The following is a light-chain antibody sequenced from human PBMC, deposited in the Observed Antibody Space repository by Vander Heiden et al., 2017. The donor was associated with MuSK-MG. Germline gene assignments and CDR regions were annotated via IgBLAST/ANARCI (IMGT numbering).Light chain of an antibody. Sequence: SSGLTKVYAVSVAVAQTVRITCQGDSLRSDYASWYQQKPGQAPVLVNYGKNNRPSGIPDRFSGSSSGNTASFTIAGAQAEDEADYYWNSRDSRGNRLVFGGGTKLTVL. V-gene: IGLV3-19*01. J-gene: IGLJ2*01. CDR3: NSRDSRGNRLV. CDR1: SLRSDY. CDR2: GKN.